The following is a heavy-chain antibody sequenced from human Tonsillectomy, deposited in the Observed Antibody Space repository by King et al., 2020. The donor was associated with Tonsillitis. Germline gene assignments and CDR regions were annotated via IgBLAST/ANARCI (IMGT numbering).Heavy chain of an antibody. D-gene: IGHD2-15*01. J-gene: IGHJ4*02. V-gene: IGHV3-7*01. CDR3: AREGCSGGSCYLGGLDY. CDR1: GFTFGNYW. CDR2: IKQEGSEQ. Sequence: VQLVESGGGLVQPGGSLRLSCAASGFTFGNYWMNWVRQAPGKGLECVANIKQEGSEQYYVDSVRARFTISRDTARNSLDLQMNSLRAEDTAVYYCAREGCSGGSCYLGGLDYWGQGSLVTVSS.